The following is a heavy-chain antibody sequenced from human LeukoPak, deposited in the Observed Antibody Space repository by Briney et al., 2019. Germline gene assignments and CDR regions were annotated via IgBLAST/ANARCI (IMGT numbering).Heavy chain of an antibody. V-gene: IGHV1-69*04. D-gene: IGHD6-13*01. CDR3: ARESGAETYSSSWYTYYYGMDV. CDR2: IIPILGIA. Sequence: GASVKVSCKASGGTFSSYAISWVRQAPGQGLEWMGRIIPILGIANYAQKFQGRVTITADKSTSTAYMELSSLRSEDTAVYYCARESGAETYSSSWYTYYYGMDVWGQGTTVTVSS. J-gene: IGHJ6*02. CDR1: GGTFSSYA.